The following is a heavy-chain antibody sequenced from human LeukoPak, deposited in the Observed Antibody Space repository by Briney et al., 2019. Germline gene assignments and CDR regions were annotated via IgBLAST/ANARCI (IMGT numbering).Heavy chain of an antibody. CDR3: AREGGEWELLRTFDY. CDR1: GFTFSSYG. V-gene: IGHV3-30*02. J-gene: IGHJ4*02. CDR2: IRYDGNNK. D-gene: IGHD1-26*01. Sequence: AGGSLRLSCAASGFTFSSYGMHWVRQAPGKGLEWVTFIRYDGNNKYYAGSVKGRFTISRDNSKNTLYLQMNSLRAEDTAVYYCAREGGEWELLRTFDYWGQGTLVTVSS.